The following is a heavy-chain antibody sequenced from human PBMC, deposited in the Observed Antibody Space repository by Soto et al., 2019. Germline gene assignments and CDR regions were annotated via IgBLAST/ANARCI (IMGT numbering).Heavy chain of an antibody. CDR3: ARVAIAARAFDY. Sequence: LRLSCVASGFSFITYEMNWVRQAPGKGLEWVSYISSSGTTIHYADSVKGRFTISRDNAKNSLYLQMKSLRAEDTAIYYCARVAIAARAFDYWGPGTLVTVSS. CDR1: GFSFITYE. D-gene: IGHD6-6*01. J-gene: IGHJ4*02. V-gene: IGHV3-48*03. CDR2: ISSSGTTI.